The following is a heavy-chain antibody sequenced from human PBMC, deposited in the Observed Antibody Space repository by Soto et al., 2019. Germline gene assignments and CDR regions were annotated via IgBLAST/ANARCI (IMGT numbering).Heavy chain of an antibody. CDR1: GGSFSGYY. Sequence: SETLSLTCAVYGGSFSGYYWSWIRQPPGKGLEWIGEINHSGSTNYNPSLKSRVTISVDTSKNQFSLKLSSVTAADTAVYYCARMYFRGHYYYYGMDVWGQGTTVTVSS. J-gene: IGHJ6*02. D-gene: IGHD3-9*01. CDR2: INHSGST. CDR3: ARMYFRGHYYYYGMDV. V-gene: IGHV4-34*01.